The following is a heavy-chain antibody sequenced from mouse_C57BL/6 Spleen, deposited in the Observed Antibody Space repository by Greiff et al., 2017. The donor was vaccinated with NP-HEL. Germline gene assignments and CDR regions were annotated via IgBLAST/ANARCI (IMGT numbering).Heavy chain of an antibody. CDR2: IDPSDSET. J-gene: IGHJ4*01. CDR3: ARETGSYAMDY. CDR1: GYTFTSYW. D-gene: IGHD4-1*01. V-gene: IGHV1-52*01. Sequence: QVQLQQPGAELVRPGSSVKLSCKASGYTFTSYWMHWVKQRPIQGLEWIGNIDPSDSETHYNQKFKDKATLTVDKSSSTAYMQLSSLTSEDSAVYYGARETGSYAMDYWGQGTSVTVSS.